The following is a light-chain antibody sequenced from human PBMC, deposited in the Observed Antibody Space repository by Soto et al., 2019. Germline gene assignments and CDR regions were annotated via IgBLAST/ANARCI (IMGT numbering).Light chain of an antibody. CDR2: GAS. V-gene: IGKV3-15*01. J-gene: IGKJ2*01. CDR1: QSVSSN. Sequence: EIVMTQSPATLSVSPGERATLSCRASQSVSSNLAWYQQKPGQAPRLLIYGASTRATGIPARFSGSGSGTEFTLTISSLQSEYFAVYYGQQYNNWRYTFGQGTKLEIK. CDR3: QQYNNWRYT.